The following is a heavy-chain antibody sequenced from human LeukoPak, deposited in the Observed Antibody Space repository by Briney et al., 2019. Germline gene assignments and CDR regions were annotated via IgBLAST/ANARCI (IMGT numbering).Heavy chain of an antibody. CDR3: ARHPNYSCSWYQEVYYFDY. Sequence: SETLSLTCTVSGGSISSYYWSWIRQPPGKGLEWIGYIYYSGSTNYNPSLKSRVTISVDTSKNQFSLKLSSVTAADTAVYYCARHPNYSCSWYQEVYYFDYWGQGTLVTVSS. D-gene: IGHD6-13*01. CDR1: GGSISSYY. CDR2: IYYSGST. J-gene: IGHJ4*02. V-gene: IGHV4-59*08.